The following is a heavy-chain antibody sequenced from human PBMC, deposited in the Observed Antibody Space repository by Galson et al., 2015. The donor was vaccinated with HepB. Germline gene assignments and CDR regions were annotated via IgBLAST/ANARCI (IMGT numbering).Heavy chain of an antibody. D-gene: IGHD3-10*01. CDR3: ATLWFGELFPP. V-gene: IGHV3-23*01. CDR2: ISGSGGST. J-gene: IGHJ5*02. CDR1: GFTFSSYA. Sequence: LRLSCAASGFTFSSYAMSWVRQAPGKGLEWVSAISGSGGSTYYADSVKGRFTISRDNSKNTLYLQMNSLRAEDTAVYYCATLWFGELFPPRGQGTLVTVSS.